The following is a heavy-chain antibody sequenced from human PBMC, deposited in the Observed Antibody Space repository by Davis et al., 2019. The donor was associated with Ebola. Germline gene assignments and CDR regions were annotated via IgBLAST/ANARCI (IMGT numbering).Heavy chain of an antibody. V-gene: IGHV3-13*01. CDR3: ARVLPVFGVVGNYYYGMDV. Sequence: GESLKISCAASGFTFSSYDMHWVRQATGKGLEWVSAIGTAGDTYYPGSVKGRFTISRENAKSSLYLQMNSLRAEDTAVYYCARVLPVFGVVGNYYYGMDVWGQGTTVTVSS. CDR2: IGTAGDT. D-gene: IGHD3-3*01. CDR1: GFTFSSYD. J-gene: IGHJ6*02.